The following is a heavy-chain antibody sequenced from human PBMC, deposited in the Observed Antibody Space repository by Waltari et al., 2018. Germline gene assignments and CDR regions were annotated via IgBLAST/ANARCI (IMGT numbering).Heavy chain of an antibody. D-gene: IGHD6-13*01. V-gene: IGHV3-48*04. CDR3: ARGLKQQQLVDI. CDR1: GFTFSSSS. Sequence: EVQLMESGGGLVQTGGSLILSSAASGFTFSSSSMNWVRQATGKGLEWVSYISGSSSTIYFAASVKVRFTISRDNAKHALYLQMNSLGAEDTAVFYCARGLKQQQLVDIWGQGTLVIVSS. CDR2: ISGSSSTI. J-gene: IGHJ4*02.